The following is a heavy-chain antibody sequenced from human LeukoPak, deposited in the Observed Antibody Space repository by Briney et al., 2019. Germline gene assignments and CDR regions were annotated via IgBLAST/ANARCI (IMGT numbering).Heavy chain of an antibody. D-gene: IGHD3-9*01. Sequence: GGSLRLSCAASGFTFTDFYMSWLRQAPGKGLEWVSYISSSGTTIYYADSVMGRFTISRDNAKNSLYLQMNSLRAEDTAVYYCARALTGFIPGNWGQGTLVTVSS. J-gene: IGHJ4*02. CDR1: GFTFTDFY. CDR3: ARALTGFIPGN. V-gene: IGHV3-11*01. CDR2: ISSSGTTI.